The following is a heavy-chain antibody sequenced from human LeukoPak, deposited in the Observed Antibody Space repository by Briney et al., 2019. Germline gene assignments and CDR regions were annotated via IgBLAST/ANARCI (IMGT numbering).Heavy chain of an antibody. D-gene: IGHD3-22*01. CDR3: ARAQYYYDSSGYKN. V-gene: IGHV1-2*02. Sequence: ASVKVSCKASGYTFTGYYMHWVRQAPGHGLEWMGWINANSGGTNYAQKFQGRVTMTRDTSISAASIELSRLRSDDTAVYYCARAQYYYDSSGYKNWGQGTLVTVSS. CDR2: INANSGGT. CDR1: GYTFTGYY. J-gene: IGHJ4*02.